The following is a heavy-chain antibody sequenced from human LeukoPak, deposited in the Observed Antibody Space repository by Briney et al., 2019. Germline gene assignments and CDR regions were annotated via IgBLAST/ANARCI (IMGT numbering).Heavy chain of an antibody. CDR1: GFTFDDYA. D-gene: IGHD3-10*01. J-gene: IGHJ4*02. Sequence: GGSLRLSCAASGFTFDDYAMHWVRQAPGKGLEWVSGISWNSGSIGYADSVKGRFTISRDSVRNSLYLQMNSLRAEDTALYYCAKDRVLLWFGEFNYWGQGTLVTVSS. V-gene: IGHV3-9*01. CDR2: ISWNSGSI. CDR3: AKDRVLLWFGEFNY.